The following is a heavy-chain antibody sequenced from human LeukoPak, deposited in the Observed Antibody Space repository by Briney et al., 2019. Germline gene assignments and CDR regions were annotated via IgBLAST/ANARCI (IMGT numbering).Heavy chain of an antibody. J-gene: IGHJ5*02. V-gene: IGHV3-23*01. CDR3: AKDLRSSRFGEDWFDP. CDR1: GFTFSSYA. CDR2: ISGSGGST. Sequence: PGGSLRLSCAASGFTFSSYAMSWVRQAPGKGLEWVSAISGSGGSTYYADSVRGRFTISRDNSKNTLYLQMNSLRAEDTAVYYCAKDLRSSRFGEDWFDPWGQGTLVTVSS. D-gene: IGHD3-3*01.